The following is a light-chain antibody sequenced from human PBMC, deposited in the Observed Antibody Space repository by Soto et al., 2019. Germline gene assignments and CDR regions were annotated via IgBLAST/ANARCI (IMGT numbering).Light chain of an antibody. J-gene: IGKJ2*01. CDR1: QSVLYSSNNKNY. CDR3: QQYYSTPYT. Sequence: DIVMTQSPDSLAVSLGERATINCKSSQSVLYSSNNKNYLALYQQKPGQPPKLLIYWASTLESGVPDRFSGSGSGTDFTLTISSLQAEDLAVYYCQQYYSTPYTFGQGTKLXIK. V-gene: IGKV4-1*01. CDR2: WAS.